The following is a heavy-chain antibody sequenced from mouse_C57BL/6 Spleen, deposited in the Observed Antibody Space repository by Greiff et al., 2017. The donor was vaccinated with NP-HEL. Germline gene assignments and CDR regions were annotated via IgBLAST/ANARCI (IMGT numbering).Heavy chain of an antibody. Sequence: DVKLVESGGGLVKPGGSLKLSCAASGFTFSSYAMSWVRQTPEKRLEWVATISDGGSYTYYPDNVKGRFTISRDNAKNNLYLQMSHLKSEDTAMYYCARLGIIEGFAYWGQGTLVTVSA. V-gene: IGHV5-4*03. J-gene: IGHJ3*01. CDR1: GFTFSSYA. CDR2: ISDGGSYT. D-gene: IGHD4-1*01. CDR3: ARLGIIEGFAY.